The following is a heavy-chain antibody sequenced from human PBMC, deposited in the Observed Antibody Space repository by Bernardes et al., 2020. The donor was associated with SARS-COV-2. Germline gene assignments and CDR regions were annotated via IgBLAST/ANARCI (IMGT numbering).Heavy chain of an antibody. Sequence: IRQPAGKGLEWIGRIYSSGSTIYSPSLKSRVTISVDTSKNQFSLNLSSVTAADTAVYYCARGLLGNWFDTWGQGTLVTVAS. J-gene: IGHJ5*02. V-gene: IGHV4-61*02. CDR2: IYSSGST. CDR3: ARGLLGNWFDT. D-gene: IGHD2-15*01.